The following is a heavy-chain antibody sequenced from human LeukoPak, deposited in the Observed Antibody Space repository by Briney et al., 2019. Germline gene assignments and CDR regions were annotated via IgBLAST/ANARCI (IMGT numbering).Heavy chain of an antibody. J-gene: IGHJ4*02. CDR3: ARDGGGVSAPGGY. V-gene: IGHV1-46*01. CDR2: INPGGRST. CDR1: GYXFTNYY. D-gene: IGHD3-16*01. Sequence: ASVKVSCKASGYXFTNYYMHWVRQAPGQGLEWMGIINPGGRSTTYAQKFQGRVTLTRDTSTSTVYMELSSLRSEDTAVYYCARDGGGVSAPGGYWGQGTLVTVSS.